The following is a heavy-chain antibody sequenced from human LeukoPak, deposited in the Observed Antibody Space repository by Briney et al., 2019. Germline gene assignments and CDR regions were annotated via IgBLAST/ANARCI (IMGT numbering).Heavy chain of an antibody. J-gene: IGHJ2*01. V-gene: IGHV3-30*02. CDR1: GFTFSNYG. CDR3: ARDIWPWHFDL. CDR2: IQSDGSRK. Sequence: GGSLRLSCVASGFTFSNYGLHWVRQAPGKGLEWVAFIQSDGSRKYYADSVTGRFTISRDNSRNTLYLQMNSLKAEDTAVFYCARDIWPWHFDLCGRGTLVTASS. D-gene: IGHD3-10*01.